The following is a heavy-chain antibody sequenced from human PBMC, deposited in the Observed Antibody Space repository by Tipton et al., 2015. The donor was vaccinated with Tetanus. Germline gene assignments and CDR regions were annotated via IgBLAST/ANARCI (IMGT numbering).Heavy chain of an antibody. CDR2: ISWNSGSI. V-gene: IGHV3-9*01. J-gene: IGHJ3*02. CDR1: GFTFDDYA. Sequence: SLRLSCAASGFTFDDYAMHWVRQAPGKGLEWVSGISWNSGSIGYADSVKGRFTISRDNAKNSLYLQMNSLRAEDTALYYCAKDKSRVVGATSASAFDNWGQGTMVTVSS. CDR3: AKDKSRVVGATSASAFDN. D-gene: IGHD1-26*01.